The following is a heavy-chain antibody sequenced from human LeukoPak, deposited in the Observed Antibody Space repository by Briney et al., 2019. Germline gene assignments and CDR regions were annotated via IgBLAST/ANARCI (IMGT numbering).Heavy chain of an antibody. Sequence: GASVKVSCKASGYTFTSYAMNWVRQAPGQGLEWMGWINTNTGNPTYAQGFTGRFVFSLDTSVSTAYLQISSLKAEDTAVYYSARDGNLDDFWSGYRYWGQGTLVTVSS. CDR1: GYTFTSYA. CDR2: INTNTGNP. CDR3: ARDGNLDDFWSGYRY. D-gene: IGHD3-3*01. J-gene: IGHJ4*02. V-gene: IGHV7-4-1*02.